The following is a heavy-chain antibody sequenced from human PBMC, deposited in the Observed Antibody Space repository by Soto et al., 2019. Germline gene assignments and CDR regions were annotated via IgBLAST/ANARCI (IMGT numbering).Heavy chain of an antibody. Sequence: GGSLRLSCAASGFTVSSNYMSWVRQAPGKGLEWVSVIYSGGSTYYADSVKGRFTISRDNSKNTLYLQMNSLRAEDTAVYYCARTDNWNYFYDYWGQGTLVTVSS. CDR1: GFTVSSNY. D-gene: IGHD1-7*01. CDR2: IYSGGST. V-gene: IGHV3-66*01. CDR3: ARTDNWNYFYDY. J-gene: IGHJ4*02.